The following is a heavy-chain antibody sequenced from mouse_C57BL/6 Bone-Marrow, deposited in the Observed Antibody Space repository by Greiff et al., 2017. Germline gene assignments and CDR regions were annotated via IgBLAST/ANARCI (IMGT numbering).Heavy chain of an antibody. Sequence: VQLQQPGAELVKPGASVKLSCKASGYTFTSYWMHWVKQRPGRGLECIGRIDPNSGGTKYNEKFQSQATLTVDQPPSTAYMQLRSLTSEDTAVYCCAKGKLRRTPYNAMGYWGEETSVTVSS. CDR1: GYTFTSYW. D-gene: IGHD3-2*02. J-gene: IGHJ4*01. CDR3: AKGKLRRTPYNAMGY. CDR2: IDPNSGGT. V-gene: IGHV1-72*01.